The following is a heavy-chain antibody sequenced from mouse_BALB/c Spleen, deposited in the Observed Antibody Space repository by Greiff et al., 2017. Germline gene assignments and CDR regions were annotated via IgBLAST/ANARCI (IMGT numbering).Heavy chain of an antibody. D-gene: IGHD2-2*01. CDR1: GDSITSGY. J-gene: IGHJ4*01. V-gene: IGHV3-8*02. CDR2: ISYSGST. CDR3: AREYGYGDYYAMDY. Sequence: EVQRVESGPSLVKPSQTLSLTCSVTGDSITSGYWNWIRKFPGNKLEYMGYISYSGSTYYNPSLKSRISITRDTSKNQYYLQLNSVTTEDTATYYCAREYGYGDYYAMDYWGQGTSVTVSS.